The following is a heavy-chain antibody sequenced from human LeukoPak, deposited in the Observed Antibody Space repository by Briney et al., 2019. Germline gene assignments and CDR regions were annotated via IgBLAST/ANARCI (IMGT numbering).Heavy chain of an antibody. CDR1: GLTFSGSA. CDR3: TSSGYCPNGVCYRVDY. J-gene: IGHJ4*02. CDR2: IRSKANSYAT. Sequence: GGSLRLSCAASGLTFSGSAMHWVRQASGKGLEWVGRIRSKANSYATAYAASVKGRFTISRDDSKNTAYLQMNSLKTEDTAVYYCTSSGYCPNGVCYRVDYWGQGTLVTVSS. D-gene: IGHD2-8*01. V-gene: IGHV3-73*01.